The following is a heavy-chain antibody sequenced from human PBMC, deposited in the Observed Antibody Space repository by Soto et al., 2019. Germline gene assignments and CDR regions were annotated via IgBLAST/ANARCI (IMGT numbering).Heavy chain of an antibody. Sequence: GGSLRLSCAASGFTFSSYAMSWVRQAPGKGLEWVSAISGSGGSTYYADSVKGRFTISRDNSKNTAYLQMNSLKTEDTAVYFCAGPGYSKTWYEDYFDYWGQGVLVTVSS. D-gene: IGHD6-13*01. CDR1: GFTFSSYA. CDR2: ISGSGGST. V-gene: IGHV3-23*01. J-gene: IGHJ4*02. CDR3: AGPGYSKTWYEDYFDY.